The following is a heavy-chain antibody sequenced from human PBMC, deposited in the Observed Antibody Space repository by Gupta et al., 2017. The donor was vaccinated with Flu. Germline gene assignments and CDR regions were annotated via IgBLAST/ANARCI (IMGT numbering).Heavy chain of an antibody. J-gene: IGHJ6*02. V-gene: IGHV1-2*02. CDR2: INPNSGGT. CDR1: GYTFTGSY. D-gene: IGHD5-18*01. Sequence: QVQLVQSGAEVTKPGASVKVSCTASGYTFTGSYMHWVRQAPGQGLEWMGWINPNSGGTNYAQRFQGRVTMTRDTSISTAYMELSRLRSDDTAVYYCARVSIWIRDYYYGMDVWGQGTTVTVSS. CDR3: ARVSIWIRDYYYGMDV.